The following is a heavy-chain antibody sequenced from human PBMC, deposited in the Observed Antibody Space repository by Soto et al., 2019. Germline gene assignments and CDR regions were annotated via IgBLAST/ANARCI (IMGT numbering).Heavy chain of an antibody. CDR1: GWSFSTYL. CDR2: IIPIFATT. D-gene: IGHD5-18*01. CDR3: ARDAVTHSYGYKWSYGMGV. Sequence: GSPLNRDRKSAGWSFSTYLIGCRRLTTRQGLEWMGGIIPIFATTNYAQKFQGRVTITADESTSTAYMELSSLRSEDTAVYYCARDAVTHSYGYKWSYGMGVWGQGTTVTVSS. V-gene: IGHV1-69*01. J-gene: IGHJ6*02.